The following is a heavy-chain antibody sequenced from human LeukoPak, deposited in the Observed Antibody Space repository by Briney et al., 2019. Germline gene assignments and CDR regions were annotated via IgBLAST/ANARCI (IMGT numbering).Heavy chain of an antibody. CDR1: GGSISSYY. J-gene: IGHJ4*02. V-gene: IGHV4-59*01. CDR3: ASRDGYNKTFDY. D-gene: IGHD5-12*01. Sequence: SETLSPTCTVSGGSISSYYWSWIRQPPGKGLEWIGYIYYSGSTNYNPSLKSRVTISVDTSKNQFSLKLSSVTAADTAVYYCASRDGYNKTFDYWGQGTLVTVSS. CDR2: IYYSGST.